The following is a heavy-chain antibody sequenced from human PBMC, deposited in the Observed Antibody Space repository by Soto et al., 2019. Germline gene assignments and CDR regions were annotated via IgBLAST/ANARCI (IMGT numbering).Heavy chain of an antibody. CDR3: ARDKGGAWLKGSGMDV. CDR2: INPSGGST. D-gene: IGHD6-19*01. J-gene: IGHJ6*02. V-gene: IGHV1-46*01. Sequence: ASVKVSCKASGYTFTSYYMPWVRQAPGQGLEWMGIINPSGGSTSYAQKFQGRVTMTRDTSTSTVYMELSSVTAADTAVYYCARDKGGAWLKGSGMDVWGQGTTVTVSS. CDR1: GYTFTSYY.